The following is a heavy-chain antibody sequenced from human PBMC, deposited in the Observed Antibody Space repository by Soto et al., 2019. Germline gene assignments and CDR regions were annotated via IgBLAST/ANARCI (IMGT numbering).Heavy chain of an antibody. CDR3: ARALARGSSGWYLDY. CDR2: ISSSSSYI. J-gene: IGHJ4*02. Sequence: PGGSLRLSCAASGFTFSSYSMNWVRQAPGRGLEWVSSISSSSSYIYYADSVKGRFTISRDNAKNSLYLQMNSLRAEDTAVYYCARALARGSSGWYLDYWGQGTLVTVSS. D-gene: IGHD6-19*01. CDR1: GFTFSSYS. V-gene: IGHV3-21*01.